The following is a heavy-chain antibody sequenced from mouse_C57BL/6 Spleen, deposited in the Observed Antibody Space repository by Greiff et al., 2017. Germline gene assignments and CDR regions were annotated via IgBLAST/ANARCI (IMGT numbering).Heavy chain of an antibody. CDR2: IYPSDSAT. J-gene: IGHJ4*01. D-gene: IGHD2-3*01. Sequence: QVQLQQPGAELVRPGSSVKLSCKASGYTFTSYWMAWVKPRPGKGLAWIGNIYPSDSATHYNQKFKDKATLTVDKSSSTAYMQLSSLTSDDSAVYYCAREGDGYYYAMDYWGQGTSGTVSS. CDR1: GYTFTSYW. V-gene: IGHV1-61*01. CDR3: AREGDGYYYAMDY.